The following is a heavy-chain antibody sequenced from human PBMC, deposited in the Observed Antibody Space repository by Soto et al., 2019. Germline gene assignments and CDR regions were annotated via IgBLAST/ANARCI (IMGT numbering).Heavy chain of an antibody. Sequence: SETLPLTCTVSGGSIASSLYYWSWVRQSPGKGLEWIGSIYYSGSTYYNPSLKSRVTISVDTSKNQFSLKLTSVTAADTAVYYCATQEVGGSYVYTFDPWGQGTLVTVSS. CDR2: IYYSGST. J-gene: IGHJ5*02. CDR3: ATQEVGGSYVYTFDP. D-gene: IGHD1-26*01. V-gene: IGHV4-39*01. CDR1: GGSIASSLYY.